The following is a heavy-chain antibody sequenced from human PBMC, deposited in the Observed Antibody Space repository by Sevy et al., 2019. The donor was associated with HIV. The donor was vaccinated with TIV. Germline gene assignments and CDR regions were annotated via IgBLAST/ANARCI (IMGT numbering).Heavy chain of an antibody. CDR2: IDHGGST. D-gene: IGHD6-19*01. Sequence: SETLSLTCAVYGGSFSGYYWSWIRQPPGKGLEWIGEIDHGGSTKYNPSLKSRVTISVDTSKSQFSLKLNSVTAADTAVYYCARIKLSGWRLDYWVQGTLVTVSS. CDR1: GGSFSGYY. J-gene: IGHJ4*02. V-gene: IGHV4-34*01. CDR3: ARIKLSGWRLDY.